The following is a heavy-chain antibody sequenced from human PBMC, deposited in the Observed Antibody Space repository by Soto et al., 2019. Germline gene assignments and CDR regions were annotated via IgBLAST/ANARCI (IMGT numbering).Heavy chain of an antibody. V-gene: IGHV4-30-2*01. CDR1: GGSISSGAYS. D-gene: IGHD2-2*01. CDR2: IYHSGST. J-gene: IGHJ4*02. CDR3: ARRDSTTDFDY. Sequence: TLSLTCAASGGSISSGAYSWSWIRQPPGKGLEWIGYIYHSGSTYYNPSLKSRVTISVDRYKNKFSLKLSSVTAADTAVYYCARRDSTTDFDYWGQGALVTVSS.